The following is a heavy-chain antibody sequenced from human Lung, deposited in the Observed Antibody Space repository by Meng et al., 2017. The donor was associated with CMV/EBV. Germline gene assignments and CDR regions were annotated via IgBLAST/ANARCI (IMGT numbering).Heavy chain of an antibody. V-gene: IGHV3-30-3*01. D-gene: IGHD3-22*01. CDR1: GFTFSSYA. Sequence: QVRLVEAGGAVVQPGRSLRLSCAASGFTFSSYAMHWVRQAPGKGLEWVAVISYDGSNKYSADSVKGRFTISRDNSKNTLYLQMNSLRAEDTAVYYCARDDSSSWGQGTLVTVSS. CDR3: ARDDSSS. J-gene: IGHJ5*02. CDR2: ISYDGSNK.